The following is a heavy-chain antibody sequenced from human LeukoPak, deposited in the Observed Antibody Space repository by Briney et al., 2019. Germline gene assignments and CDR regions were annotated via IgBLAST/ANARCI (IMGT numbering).Heavy chain of an antibody. CDR3: ARLNYDYVWGSYRIYYYYYMDV. D-gene: IGHD3-16*02. CDR2: IYHSGST. V-gene: IGHV4-38-2*01. Sequence: SETLSLPCAFCGYSISSGYYWGWIRQPPGKGLEWIGSIYHSGSTYYNPSHKSRVTISVDTSKNQFSLKLSSVTAADTAVYYCARLNYDYVWGSYRIYYYYYMDVWGKGTTVTVSS. J-gene: IGHJ6*03. CDR1: GYSISSGYY.